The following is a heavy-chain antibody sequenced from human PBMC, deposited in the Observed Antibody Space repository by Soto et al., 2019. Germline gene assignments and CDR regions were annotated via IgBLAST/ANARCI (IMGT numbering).Heavy chain of an antibody. CDR3: AAPGLLDAFDY. Sequence: SVKVSCKASGFTFTSSAVQWVRQARGQRLEWIGWIVVGSGNTNYAQKFQERVTITRDMSTSTVYMELSSLSSEDTAVYYCAAPGLLDAFDYWGQGALVTVSS. CDR1: GFTFTSSA. CDR2: IVVGSGNT. V-gene: IGHV1-58*01. J-gene: IGHJ4*02.